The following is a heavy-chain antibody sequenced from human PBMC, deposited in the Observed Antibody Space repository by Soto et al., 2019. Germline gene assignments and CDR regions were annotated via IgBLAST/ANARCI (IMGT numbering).Heavy chain of an antibody. CDR2: ISYDGTNK. V-gene: IGHV3-30*18. J-gene: IGHJ6*02. D-gene: IGHD4-17*01. CDR1: GFTFSTYG. CDR3: AKDLQSYGDYDYYCYGMDV. Sequence: QVQLVESGGGEVQPGRSLTISCAASGFTFSTYGMHWVRQTPGKGLELVAVISYDGTNKFYSDSVKGRFTISRDNFKNPLTLQMNSLRADDTAVYSCAKDLQSYGDYDYYCYGMDVWGLGTRVTVSS.